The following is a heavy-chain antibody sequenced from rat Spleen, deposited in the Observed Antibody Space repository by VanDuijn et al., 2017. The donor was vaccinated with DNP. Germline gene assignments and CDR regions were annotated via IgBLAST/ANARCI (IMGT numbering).Heavy chain of an antibody. CDR3: VRWNSGHFDY. D-gene: IGHD4-3*01. Sequence: EVQLVESGGGLMQPGRSMKLSCVASGFTFSHYYMAWVRQDPTKGLEWVASISYDGGNTYYRDSVKGRFTISRDDAKRSLYLQMDSLRSEDTATYYCVRWNSGHFDYWGQGVMVTVSS. J-gene: IGHJ2*01. V-gene: IGHV5-25*01. CDR2: ISYDGGNT. CDR1: GFTFSHYY.